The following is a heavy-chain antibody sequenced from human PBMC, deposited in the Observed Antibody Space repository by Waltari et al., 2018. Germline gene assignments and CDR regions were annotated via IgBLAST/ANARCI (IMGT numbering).Heavy chain of an antibody. V-gene: IGHV3-74*01. CDR3: ARANPADFDY. J-gene: IGHJ4*02. CDR1: GFTFSSYW. Sequence: EVQLVESGGGLVQPGGSLRLSCAASGFTFSSYWIHWVRQAPGKGLVWVSRNKGDGIGVNYADSVMVLFTISRENAKNTVYLQMSSLRAEDTAVYYCARANPADFDYWGQGVLVTVSS. CDR2: NKGDGIGV.